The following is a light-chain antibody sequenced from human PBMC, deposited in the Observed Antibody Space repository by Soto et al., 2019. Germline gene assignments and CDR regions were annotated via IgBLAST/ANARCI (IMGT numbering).Light chain of an antibody. CDR1: QSLTNTF. V-gene: IGKV3-20*01. Sequence: IVLTQSPGALSLSPGERATLSCRASQSLTNTFLNWYQHKPGQAPRLHIYGVFSRATGIPDRFSGTGSGTDFTLTISRLELEDSAVYFCQQYAYSPRTFGQGTKVDIK. CDR2: GVF. J-gene: IGKJ1*01. CDR3: QQYAYSPRT.